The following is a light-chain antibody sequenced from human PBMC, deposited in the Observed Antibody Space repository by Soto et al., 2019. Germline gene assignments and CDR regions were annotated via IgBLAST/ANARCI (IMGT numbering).Light chain of an antibody. J-gene: IGKJ1*01. CDR3: KHYGTSLSWT. Sequence: ETVLTQSPGTLSLSPRERATPSCRASQSVTSSYLAWYQQKPGQAPRLLIYGASSRATGIPDRFSGSGSGTDFTLTISRLEPEDLAVYYCKHYGTSLSWTFGQGTKV. CDR1: QSVTSSY. CDR2: GAS. V-gene: IGKV3-20*01.